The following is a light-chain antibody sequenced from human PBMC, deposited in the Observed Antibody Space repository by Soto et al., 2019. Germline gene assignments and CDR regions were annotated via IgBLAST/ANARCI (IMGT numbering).Light chain of an antibody. V-gene: IGLV3-1*01. CDR1: KLGNKY. CDR2: QDN. CDR3: QAWDSRSYVV. Sequence: SYELTQPPSVSVSPGQTAIITCSGEKLGNKYTCWYQQKTGQSPVLVIYQDNKRPSGIPERSSGSNSGNTATLTISGTQAMDEADYYCQAWDSRSYVVFGGGTKLTVL. J-gene: IGLJ3*02.